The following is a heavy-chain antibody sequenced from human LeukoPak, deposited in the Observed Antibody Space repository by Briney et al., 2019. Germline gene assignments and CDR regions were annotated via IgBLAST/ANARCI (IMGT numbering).Heavy chain of an antibody. CDR1: GYTFTSYG. Sequence: GASVKVSCKASGYTFTSYGISWVRQAPGQGLEWMGWISAYNGNTNYAQKLQGRVTMTTDTSTSTAYMELRSLRSDDTAVYYCARDVDPFDWLLYGVYYYYGMDVWGQGTTVTVSS. CDR2: ISAYNGNT. D-gene: IGHD3-9*01. CDR3: ARDVDPFDWLLYGVYYYYGMDV. V-gene: IGHV1-18*01. J-gene: IGHJ6*02.